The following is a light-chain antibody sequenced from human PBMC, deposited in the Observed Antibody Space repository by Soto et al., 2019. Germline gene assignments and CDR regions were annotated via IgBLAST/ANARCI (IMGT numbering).Light chain of an antibody. V-gene: IGLV2-14*01. CDR2: DVS. CDR3: GLYTSTTFVI. CDR1: SSDVGDSNY. J-gene: IGLJ2*01. Sequence: QSALTQPASVSGSPGQSITISCTGTSSDVGDSNYVSWYQQHPGKAPKLVIFDVSDRPSGVSIRFSGSKSGNTASLTISGLQAEDEADYYCGLYTSTTFVIFGGGTKLTVL.